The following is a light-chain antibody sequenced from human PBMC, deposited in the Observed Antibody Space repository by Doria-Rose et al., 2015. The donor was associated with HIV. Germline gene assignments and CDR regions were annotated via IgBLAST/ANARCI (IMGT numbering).Light chain of an antibody. J-gene: IGKJ1*01. CDR3: MQALQTPPWT. CDR2: LGS. V-gene: IGKV2-28*01. CDR1: QSLLHSNGYNY. Sequence: PVTPGEPASISCRSSQSLLHSNGYNYMDWYLQKPGQSPQLLIYLGSNRASGVPDRFSGSGSGTDFTLKISRVEAEDVGVYYCMQALQTPPWTFGQGTKVEIK.